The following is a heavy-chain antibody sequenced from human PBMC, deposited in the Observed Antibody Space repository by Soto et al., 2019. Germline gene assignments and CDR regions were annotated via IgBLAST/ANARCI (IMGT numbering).Heavy chain of an antibody. CDR2: VYYSGST. V-gene: IGHV4-39*01. Sequence: QLQLQESGPGLVKPSETLSLTCTVPGGSISTTRYYWGWILQPPGKGLEWIGSVYYSGSTYYNPSLKRPVTISVDLTKQPLSLKVSSVTAEDTALYYSARHGDYSDDTSYLSFDYWGQGPLVNVSS. CDR3: ARHGDYSDDTSYLSFDY. D-gene: IGHD4-17*01. J-gene: IGHJ4*02. CDR1: GGSISTTRYY.